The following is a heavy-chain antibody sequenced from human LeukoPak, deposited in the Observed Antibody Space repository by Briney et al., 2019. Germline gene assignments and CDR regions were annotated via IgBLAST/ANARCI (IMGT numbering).Heavy chain of an antibody. CDR2: ITSSSTYI. J-gene: IGHJ5*02. Sequence: GGSLRLSCAASGFTFSTYTMNWVRQAPGKGLEWVSSITSSSTYIYYADSVKGRFTISRDNAKNSLYLQMNSLRAEDTAVYYCARDRGYGSGIHPQTNWFDPWGQGTLVTVSS. V-gene: IGHV3-21*01. CDR1: GFTFSTYT. CDR3: ARDRGYGSGIHPQTNWFDP. D-gene: IGHD3-10*01.